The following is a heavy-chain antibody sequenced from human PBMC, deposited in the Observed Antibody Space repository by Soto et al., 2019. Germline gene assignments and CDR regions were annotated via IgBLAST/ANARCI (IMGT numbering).Heavy chain of an antibody. Sequence: SETLSLTCTVSGGSISSGDYYWSWIRQPPGKGLEWIGYIYYSGSTYYNPSLKSRVTISVDTSKNQFSLKLSSVTAADTAVYYCAIDPQGGYGERNGKDVWGQGTTVTVSS. V-gene: IGHV4-30-4*01. CDR1: GGSISSGDYY. CDR2: IYYSGST. CDR3: AIDPQGGYGERNGKDV. J-gene: IGHJ6*02. D-gene: IGHD4-17*01.